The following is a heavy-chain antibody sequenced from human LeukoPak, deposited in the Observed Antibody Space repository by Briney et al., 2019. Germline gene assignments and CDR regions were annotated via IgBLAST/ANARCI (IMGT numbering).Heavy chain of an antibody. J-gene: IGHJ4*02. CDR3: AISGYRYYFDY. V-gene: IGHV3-66*01. Sequence: GSLRLSCAASGFTVSSNYMSWVRQAPGKGLEWVSVIYSGGSTYYADSVKGRFTISRDNSKNTLYLQMNSLRAEDTAVYYCAISGYRYYFDYWGQGTLVTVSS. D-gene: IGHD3-22*01. CDR1: GFTVSSNY. CDR2: IYSGGST.